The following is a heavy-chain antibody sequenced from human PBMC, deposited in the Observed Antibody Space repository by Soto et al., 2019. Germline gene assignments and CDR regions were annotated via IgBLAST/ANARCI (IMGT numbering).Heavy chain of an antibody. D-gene: IGHD1-20*01. V-gene: IGHV3-74*01. CDR1: RCTFSGFF. J-gene: IGHJ5*02. CDR3: ARTYVSGIAGFDT. CDR2: ISGDGGTI. Sequence: GSLRLSGAAARCTFSGFFMHWVRQVPGEGLEWVSRISGDGGTISYADSVKGRFTISRDNAKNTLYLQMNSLRDEDTAVYYCARTYVSGIAGFDTWGQGTPVTVSS.